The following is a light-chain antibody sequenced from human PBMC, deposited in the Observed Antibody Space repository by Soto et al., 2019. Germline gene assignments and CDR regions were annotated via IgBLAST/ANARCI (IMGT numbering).Light chain of an antibody. J-gene: IGLJ1*01. V-gene: IGLV1-40*01. CDR2: GNS. CDR3: QSYDSSLSGHNYV. CDR1: SSNIGAGYD. Sequence: QPVLTQPPSVSGAPGQRVTISCTGSSSNIGAGYDVHWYQQLPGTAPKLLIYGNSNRPSGVPDRFSGSKSGTSASLAITGLQAEDEADYYCQSYDSSLSGHNYVFGTGTQLTVL.